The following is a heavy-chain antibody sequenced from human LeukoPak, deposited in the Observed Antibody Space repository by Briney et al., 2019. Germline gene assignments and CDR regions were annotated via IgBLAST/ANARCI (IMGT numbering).Heavy chain of an antibody. Sequence: GESLKISCKGSGYSFTSYWIGWVRQMPGKGLEWMGIIYPGDSDTGYSPSFQGQVTISADKSISTAYLQWSSLKASDTAMYYCARHFRITMVRGVIIANWFDPWGQGTLVTVSS. CDR2: IYPGDSDT. CDR3: ARHFRITMVRGVIIANWFDP. V-gene: IGHV5-51*01. J-gene: IGHJ5*02. CDR1: GYSFTSYW. D-gene: IGHD3-10*01.